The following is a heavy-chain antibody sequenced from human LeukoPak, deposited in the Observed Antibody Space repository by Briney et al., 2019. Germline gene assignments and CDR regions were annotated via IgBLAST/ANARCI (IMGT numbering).Heavy chain of an antibody. V-gene: IGHV4-61*02. CDR3: ARDERDSSPGAFDI. D-gene: IGHD2/OR15-2a*01. CDR1: GCSITSGSYF. CDR2: IYTSGST. Sequence: PSQTLSLTCTVSGCSITSGSYFWSWLRQPAGQGLEWVGRIYTSGSTNYNPSLKSRVTIFVDTSKYQFSLKLSSVTAADTAVYYCARDERDSSPGAFDIWGQGTMVTVSS. J-gene: IGHJ3*02.